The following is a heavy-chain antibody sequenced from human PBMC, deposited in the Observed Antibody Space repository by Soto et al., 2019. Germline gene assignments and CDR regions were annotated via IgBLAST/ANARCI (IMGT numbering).Heavy chain of an antibody. CDR2: INAGTGNT. V-gene: IGHV1-3*01. CDR1: CCSFLTFD. D-gene: IGHD1-1*01. CDR3: ARGSGQHWRFDH. J-gene: IGHJ5*02. Sequence: ASALVSCTASCCSFLTFDFSLVRPAPGQVLECMGWINAGTGNTKYSQKFQDRVTITTDTSATTAYMELSSLRSEDTAVYYCARGSGQHWRFDHWGQGTLVTVSS.